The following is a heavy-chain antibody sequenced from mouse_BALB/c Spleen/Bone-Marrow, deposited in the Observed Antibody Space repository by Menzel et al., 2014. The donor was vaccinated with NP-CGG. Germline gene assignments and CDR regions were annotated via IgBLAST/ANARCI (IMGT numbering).Heavy chain of an antibody. J-gene: IGHJ4*01. D-gene: IGHD1-1*01. CDR1: GFNIKDTY. Sequence: EVQLQQSGAELVRPGASVKLSCTAPGFNIKDTYIHWVKQRPEQGLEWIGRIDPAIGNSKYGPKFQGKATFTSDTSSNTAYLQLSSPTSEDTAVYYRARRYYNMAMDYWGQGTSVTVSS. CDR2: IDPAIGNS. CDR3: ARRYYNMAMDY. V-gene: IGHV14-3*02.